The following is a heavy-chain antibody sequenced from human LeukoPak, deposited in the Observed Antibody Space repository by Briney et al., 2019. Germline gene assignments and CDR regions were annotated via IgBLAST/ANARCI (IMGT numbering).Heavy chain of an antibody. CDR1: GFTFSSYA. CDR3: AKDGGLLWFGELPRTFYYMDV. D-gene: IGHD3-10*01. CDR2: ISGSGGRT. J-gene: IGHJ6*03. Sequence: GGSLRLSCAASGFTFSSYAMSWVRQAPGKGLEWVSSISGSGGRTHYTDSVKGRFTISRDNSKNTLYLQMNSLRAEDTAVYYCAKDGGLLWFGELPRTFYYMDVWGKGTTVTVSS. V-gene: IGHV3-23*01.